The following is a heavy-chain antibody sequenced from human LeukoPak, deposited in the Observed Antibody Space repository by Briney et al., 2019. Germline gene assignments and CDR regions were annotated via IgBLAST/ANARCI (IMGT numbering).Heavy chain of an antibody. J-gene: IGHJ4*02. V-gene: IGHV1-24*01. D-gene: IGHD3-9*01. CDR3: AAEVTGLIDY. CDR2: SDPEDGEA. Sequence: GASVKVSCKVSGYTLTELSMHWVRQAPGKGLEWMGGSDPEDGEAIYAQKFQGRVTMTEDTSTDTAYMELSRLRSDDTAVYYCAAEVTGLIDYWGQGTLVTVSS. CDR1: GYTLTELS.